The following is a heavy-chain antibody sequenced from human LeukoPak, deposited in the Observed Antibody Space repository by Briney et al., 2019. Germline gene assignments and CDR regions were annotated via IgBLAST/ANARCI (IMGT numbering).Heavy chain of an antibody. D-gene: IGHD2-2*01. CDR3: ARVPAAANWFDP. CDR2: INPNSGGT. CDR1: GYTFTGYY. J-gene: IGHJ5*02. Sequence: ASVKVSCKASGYTFTGYYMHWVPQAPGQGLEWMGRINPNSGGTNYAQKFQGRVTMTRDPSISTAYMELSRLRSDDTAVYYCARVPAAANWFDPWGQGTLVTVSS. V-gene: IGHV1-2*06.